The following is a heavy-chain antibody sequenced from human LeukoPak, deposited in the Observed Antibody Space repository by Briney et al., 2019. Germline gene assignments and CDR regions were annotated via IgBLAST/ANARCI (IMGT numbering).Heavy chain of an antibody. CDR2: ISASGGGT. J-gene: IGHJ2*01. CDR3: AKNLLGSEAFSWYFDL. CDR1: GFTFSSDG. D-gene: IGHD1-26*01. Sequence: QPGGSLRLSCAASGFTFSSDGMTWVRQAPGKGLEWVSSISASGGGTVYADSVKGRVTISRDNSKNTLYLQMHSLRAEDTAVYSCAKNLLGSEAFSWYFDLWGRGTLVTVSS. V-gene: IGHV3-23*01.